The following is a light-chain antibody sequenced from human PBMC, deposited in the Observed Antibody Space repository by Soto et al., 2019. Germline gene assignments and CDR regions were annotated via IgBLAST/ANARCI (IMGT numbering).Light chain of an antibody. J-gene: IGLJ3*02. Sequence: QSALTQPRSVSGSPGQSVTISCTGTSSDVGGYKYVSWYQQHPGKAPKFIIYDVSERPSGVPDRFSGSKSGNTASLTISGLEAEDEADYYCCSYAGGYSWVFGGGTKLTVL. CDR1: SSDVGGYKY. CDR2: DVS. CDR3: CSYAGGYSWV. V-gene: IGLV2-11*01.